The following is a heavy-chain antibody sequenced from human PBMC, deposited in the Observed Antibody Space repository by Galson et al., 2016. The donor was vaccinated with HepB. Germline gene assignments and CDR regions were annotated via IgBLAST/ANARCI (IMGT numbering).Heavy chain of an antibody. V-gene: IGHV3-11*01. CDR2: ISGDGRTI. J-gene: IGHJ5*02. Sequence: SLRLSCATSGFTFSYYCMSWIRQAPGKGLEWVSYISGDGRTINYADSVKGRFTISRDNAKNSLYLHMNSLTGEDMAVYYCARMFPLYSSGWYVRGDGWFGAWGQGILVTVSS. D-gene: IGHD6-19*01. CDR3: ARMFPLYSSGWYVRGDGWFGA. CDR1: GFTFSYYC.